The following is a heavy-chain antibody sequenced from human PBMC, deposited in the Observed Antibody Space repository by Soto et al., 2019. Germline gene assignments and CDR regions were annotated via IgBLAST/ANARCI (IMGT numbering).Heavy chain of an antibody. V-gene: IGHV3-48*02. D-gene: IGHD6-13*01. CDR2: ISSSSSTI. CDR3: ARHPERIAEIWWFAP. Sequence: EVQLVESGGGLVQPGGSLRLSCAASGFTFSSYSMNWVRQAPGKGLEWVSYISSSSSTIYYADSVKGRFTISRDNAKNPLYLQMNSLRDEDTAVYYCARHPERIAEIWWFAPWGQGTLITVSS. CDR1: GFTFSSYS. J-gene: IGHJ5*02.